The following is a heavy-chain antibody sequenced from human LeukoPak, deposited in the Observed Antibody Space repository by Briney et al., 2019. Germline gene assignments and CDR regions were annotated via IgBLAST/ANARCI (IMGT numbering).Heavy chain of an antibody. Sequence: PSVTLSLTCAVYGGSFSGYYWSWIRQPPGKGLEWIGEINHSGSTNYNPSLKSRVTISVDTSKNQFSLKLSSVTAADTAVYYCARGNLCGGDCYSSTYAIDYWGQGTLVTVSS. CDR2: INHSGST. J-gene: IGHJ4*02. CDR3: ARGNLCGGDCYSSTYAIDY. CDR1: GGSFSGYY. V-gene: IGHV4-34*01. D-gene: IGHD2-21*02.